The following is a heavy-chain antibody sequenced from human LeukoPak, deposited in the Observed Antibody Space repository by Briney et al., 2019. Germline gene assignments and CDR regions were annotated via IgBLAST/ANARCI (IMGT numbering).Heavy chain of an antibody. CDR2: ISSSSSYI. CDR1: GFTFSSYS. V-gene: IGHV3-21*04. J-gene: IGHJ5*02. D-gene: IGHD2-8*01. Sequence: GGSLRLSCAASGFTFSSYSMNWVRQAPGKGLEWVSSISSSSSYIYYADSVKGRFTISRDNSENTLHLQMNSLRVEDTAIYFCARCMVLRQGWCNWLDPWGQGTLVTVSS. CDR3: ARCMVLRQGWCNWLDP.